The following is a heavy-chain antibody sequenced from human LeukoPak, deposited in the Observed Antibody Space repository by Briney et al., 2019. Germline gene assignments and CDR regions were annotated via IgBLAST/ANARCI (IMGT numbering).Heavy chain of an antibody. J-gene: IGHJ5*02. CDR2: IKSKTDGGTT. CDR3: AKVEGSHSSSPVGA. D-gene: IGHD6-6*01. V-gene: IGHV3-15*01. Sequence: GGSLRLSCAASGFTFSNAWMSWVRQAPGKGLEWVGRIKSKTDGGTTDYAAPVKGRFTISRDDSKNTLYLQMNSLRAEDTAVYYCAKVEGSHSSSPVGAWGQGTLVTVSS. CDR1: GFTFSNAW.